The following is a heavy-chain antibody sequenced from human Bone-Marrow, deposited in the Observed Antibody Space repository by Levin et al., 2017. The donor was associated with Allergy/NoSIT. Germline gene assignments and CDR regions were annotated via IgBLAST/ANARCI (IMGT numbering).Heavy chain of an antibody. CDR2: IYFSGTS. J-gene: IGHJ6*04. CDR3: ARAGSGDFLLQAYELDI. Sequence: SETLSLTCTVSGGSIISGSYYWSWIRQHPGKGLEWIGYIYFSGTSHYNPSLRSRVSISIDTSKNQFSLNLNSVTAADTAVYFCARAGSGDFLLQAYELDIWGKGTTVTVSS. D-gene: IGHD4-17*01. CDR1: GGSIISGSYY. V-gene: IGHV4-31*03.